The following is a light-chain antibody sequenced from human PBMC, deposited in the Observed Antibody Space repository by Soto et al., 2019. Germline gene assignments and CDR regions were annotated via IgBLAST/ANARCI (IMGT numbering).Light chain of an antibody. CDR1: SSDVGGYNY. J-gene: IGLJ2*01. V-gene: IGLV2-8*01. Sequence: QSALTQPPSASGSPGQSVTIACTGTSSDVGGYNYVSWYQQHPGKAPKLMIYEVSKRPSGVPDRLSGSKSGNTASLTVSGLQVEDEADYYCASYTGSDTLVFGGGTKLTVL. CDR2: EVS. CDR3: ASYTGSDTLV.